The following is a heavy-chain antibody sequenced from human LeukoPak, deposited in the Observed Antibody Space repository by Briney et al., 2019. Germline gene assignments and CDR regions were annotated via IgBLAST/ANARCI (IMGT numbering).Heavy chain of an antibody. D-gene: IGHD1-1*01. V-gene: IGHV4-39*01. J-gene: IGHJ4*02. Sequence: SETLSFTCTVSAGSVTSSGYYWAWIRQPPGKRLEWIGTVHYAGEVFYNPSLKSRVAIFIDTSRNQFSLTLISVTAADTAVYYCARQPTGIYQWTFDFWGQGTLATVSS. CDR3: ARQPTGIYQWTFDF. CDR2: VHYAGEV. CDR1: AGSVTSSGYY.